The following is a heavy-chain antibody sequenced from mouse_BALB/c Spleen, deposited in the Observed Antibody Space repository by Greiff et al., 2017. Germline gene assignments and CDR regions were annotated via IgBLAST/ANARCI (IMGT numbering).Heavy chain of an antibody. CDR2: ISSGSSTI. V-gene: IGHV5-17*02. CDR3: ARKGFTTLFDY. J-gene: IGHJ2*01. CDR1: GFTFSSFG. D-gene: IGHD1-1*01. Sequence: EVQLVESGGGLVQPGGSRKLSCAASGFTFSSFGMHWVRQAPEKGLEWVAYISSGSSTIYYADTVKGRFTISRDNPKNTLFLQMTSLRSEDTAMYYCARKGFTTLFDYWGQGTTLTVSS.